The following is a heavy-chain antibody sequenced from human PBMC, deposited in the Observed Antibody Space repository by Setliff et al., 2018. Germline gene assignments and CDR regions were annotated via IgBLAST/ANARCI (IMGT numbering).Heavy chain of an antibody. J-gene: IGHJ4*02. D-gene: IGHD3-22*01. CDR2: ISPHTGKT. Sequence: AASVKVSCKASGYTFNDYIINWVRQAPGQGLEWVGWISPHTGKTYFAQKLLGRVTVTTDTSTGTAYMELGSLTSDDTAIYYCARINFYVSSGYYYAPDYWGPGTLVTVSS. V-gene: IGHV1-18*01. CDR3: ARINFYVSSGYYYAPDY. CDR1: GYTFNDYI.